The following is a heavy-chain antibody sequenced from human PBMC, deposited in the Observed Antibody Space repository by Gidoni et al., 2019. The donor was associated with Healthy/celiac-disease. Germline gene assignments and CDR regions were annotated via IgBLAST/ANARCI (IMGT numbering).Heavy chain of an antibody. V-gene: IGHV3-30*18. CDR2: ISYDGSNK. J-gene: IGHJ4*02. CDR3: AKDLIHGNYFDY. CDR1: GFTFSSYG. D-gene: IGHD2-15*01. Sequence: QVQLVESGGGVVQPGRSLRLSCAASGFTFSSYGMHWVRQAPGKGLAWVAVISYDGSNKYYADSVKGRFTISRDNSKNTLYLQMNSLRAEDTAVYYCAKDLIHGNYFDYWGQGTLVTVSS.